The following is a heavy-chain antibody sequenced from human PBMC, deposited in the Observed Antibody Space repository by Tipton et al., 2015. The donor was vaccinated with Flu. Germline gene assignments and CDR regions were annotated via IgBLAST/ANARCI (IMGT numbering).Heavy chain of an antibody. CDR1: SGSIRSTNYF. V-gene: IGHV4-39*01. J-gene: IGHJ3*02. CDR2: IYPSGTT. CDR3: ARNYDSSGYNNEVGAFDI. Sequence: TLSLTCTVSSGSIRSTNYFCAWIRQPPGKRLELIGSIYPSGTTYYNPSLKSRVTISVDTSKSQFSLKLRSLTAADTAVYYCARNYDSSGYNNEVGAFDIWGLGATVIVSP. D-gene: IGHD3-22*01.